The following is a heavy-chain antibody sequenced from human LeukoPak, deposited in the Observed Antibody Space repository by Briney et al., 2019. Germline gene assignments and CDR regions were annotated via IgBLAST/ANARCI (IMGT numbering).Heavy chain of an antibody. J-gene: IGHJ6*02. CDR2: INHSGST. D-gene: IGHD5-18*01. CDR1: GGSFSGYY. CDR3: ARGRIQLWFYHYYYYGMDV. V-gene: IGHV4-34*01. Sequence: SETLSLTCAVYGGSFSGYYWSWIRQPPGKGLEWIGEINHSGSTNYNPSLKSRVTISVDTSKNQFSLKLSSVTAADTAVYYCARGRIQLWFYHYYYYGMDVWDQGTTVTVSS.